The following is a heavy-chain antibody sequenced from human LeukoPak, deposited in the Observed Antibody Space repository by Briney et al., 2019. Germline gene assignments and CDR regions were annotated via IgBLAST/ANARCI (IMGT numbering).Heavy chain of an antibody. Sequence: GESLRLSCAASGFTFSSYAMSWVRQAPGKGLECFSAISGSGGSTYYADSVKGRFTISRDNSKNTLYLQMNSLRAEDTAVYYCANHDPRLVHYYYYGMDVWGQGTTVTVSS. CDR3: ANHDPRLVHYYYYGMDV. V-gene: IGHV3-23*01. CDR1: GFTFSSYA. D-gene: IGHD6-19*01. CDR2: ISGSGGST. J-gene: IGHJ6*02.